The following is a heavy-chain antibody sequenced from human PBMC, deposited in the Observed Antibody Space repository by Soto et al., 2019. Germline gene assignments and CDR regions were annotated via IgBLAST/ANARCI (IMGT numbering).Heavy chain of an antibody. CDR1: GGTFSSYA. CDR3: ARGRVRPPYCGMDV. J-gene: IGHJ6*02. D-gene: IGHD2-2*01. V-gene: IGHV1-69*13. Sequence: ASVKVSCKASGGTFSSYAISWVRQAPGQGLEWMGGIIPIFGTANYAQKFQGRATITADESTSTAYMELSSLRSEDTAVYYCARGRVRPPYCGMDVWGQGTTVTVSS. CDR2: IIPIFGTA.